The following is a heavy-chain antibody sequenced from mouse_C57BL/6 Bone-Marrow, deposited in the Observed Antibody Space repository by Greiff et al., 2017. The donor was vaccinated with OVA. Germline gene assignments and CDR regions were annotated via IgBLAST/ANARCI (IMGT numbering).Heavy chain of an antibody. Sequence: EVKLMESGGGLVKPGGSLKLSCAASGFTFSDYGMHWVRQAPEKGLEWVAYISSGSSTISYADTVKGRFTISRDNAKNTLFLQMTSLRSEDTAMYYCARNFYYGSSHYAMDYWGQGTSVTVSS. CDR3: ARNFYYGSSHYAMDY. CDR2: ISSGSSTI. J-gene: IGHJ4*01. D-gene: IGHD1-1*01. V-gene: IGHV5-17*01. CDR1: GFTFSDYG.